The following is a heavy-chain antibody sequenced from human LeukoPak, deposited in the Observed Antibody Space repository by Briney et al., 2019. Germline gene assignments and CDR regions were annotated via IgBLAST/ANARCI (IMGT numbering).Heavy chain of an antibody. CDR1: GVTLSTYA. Sequence: PGGSLRLSCAASGVTLSTYAMSWARQAPGKGLEWVSRIASDGSSTTYADSVKGRFSISRDNAKNTLYLQMNSLRVEDTAVYYCARGRPHGNDYWGQGTLVTVSP. D-gene: IGHD4-23*01. CDR2: IASDGSST. J-gene: IGHJ4*02. CDR3: ARGRPHGNDY. V-gene: IGHV3-74*01.